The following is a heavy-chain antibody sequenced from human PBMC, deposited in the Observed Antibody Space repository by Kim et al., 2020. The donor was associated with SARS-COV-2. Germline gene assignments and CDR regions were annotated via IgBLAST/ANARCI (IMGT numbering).Heavy chain of an antibody. D-gene: IGHD3-10*01. CDR3: ARDLSYYTSGSPRYYFDC. CDR1: GDSISSNY. CDR2: IYYSGST. Sequence: SETLSLTCTVSGDSISSNYWSWIRQPPGKGLEWIGYIYYSGSTNYNPSLKSRVTISVDASKNQFSLKLSSVTAADTAVYYCARDLSYYTSGSPRYYFDCWGQGTLVTVSS. J-gene: IGHJ4*02. V-gene: IGHV4-59*01.